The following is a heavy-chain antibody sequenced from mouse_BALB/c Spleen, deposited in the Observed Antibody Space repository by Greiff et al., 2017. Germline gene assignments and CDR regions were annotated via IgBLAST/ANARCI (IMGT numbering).Heavy chain of an antibody. D-gene: IGHD2-1*01. Sequence: VQLQQPGAELVKPGASVKLSCKASGYAFTSYWMHWVKQRPGQGLEWIGEINPSNGRTNYNEKFKSKATLTVDKSSSTAYMQLSSLTSEDSAVYYCARRGGYGNYPYAMDYWGQGTSVTVSS. CDR3: ARRGGYGNYPYAMDY. V-gene: IGHV1S81*02. CDR1: GYAFTSYW. CDR2: INPSNGRT. J-gene: IGHJ4*01.